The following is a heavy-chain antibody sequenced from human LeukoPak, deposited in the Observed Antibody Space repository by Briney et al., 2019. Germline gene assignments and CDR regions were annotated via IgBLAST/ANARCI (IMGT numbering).Heavy chain of an antibody. V-gene: IGHV3-33*01. D-gene: IGHD3-22*01. CDR2: IRYDGSNK. Sequence: GGSLRLSCAASGFTFSSYGMHWVRQAPGKGLEWVAVIRYDGSNKYYADSVKGRFTISRDNSKNTLYLQMNSLRAEDTAVYYCARAPGYYDSSGYFRDWGQGTLVTVSS. CDR3: ARAPGYYDSSGYFRD. J-gene: IGHJ4*02. CDR1: GFTFSSYG.